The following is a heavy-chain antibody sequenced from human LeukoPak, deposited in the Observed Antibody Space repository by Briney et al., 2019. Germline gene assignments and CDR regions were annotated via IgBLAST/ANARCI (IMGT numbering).Heavy chain of an antibody. CDR3: ARARGYYYYYMDV. CDR1: GGSFSGYY. CDR2: INHSGST. V-gene: IGHV4-34*01. Sequence: SETLSLTCAVYGGSFSGYYWSWIRQPPGKGLEWIGEINHSGSTNYNPSLKSRVTISVDTSKNQFSLKLSSVTAADTAVYCCARARGYYYYYMDVWGKGTTVTVSS. J-gene: IGHJ6*03.